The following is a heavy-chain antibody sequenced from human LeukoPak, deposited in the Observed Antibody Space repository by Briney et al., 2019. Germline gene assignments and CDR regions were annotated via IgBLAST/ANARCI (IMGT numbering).Heavy chain of an antibody. CDR2: INPSGGST. J-gene: IGHJ5*02. Sequence: ASVKVSCKASGGTFSSYTISWVRQAPGQGLEWMGIINPSGGSTSYAQKFQGRVTMTRDTSTSTVYMELSSLRSEDTAVYYCARTAYYYGSGSPWGQRTLVTVSS. V-gene: IGHV1-46*01. D-gene: IGHD3-10*01. CDR1: GGTFSSYT. CDR3: ARTAYYYGSGSP.